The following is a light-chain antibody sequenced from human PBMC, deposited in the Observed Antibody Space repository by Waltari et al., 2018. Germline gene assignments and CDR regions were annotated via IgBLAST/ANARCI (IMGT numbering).Light chain of an antibody. V-gene: IGKV3-11*01. CDR1: RSVDSY. Sequence: EIVLTQSPATLSLSPGERATLSCRARRSVDSYLACYQHKPGQAPRLIIYDLSNRATGVPARFSGTGSGTEVTLTITCLETEDFAVYYCRQRSSWPPTFGQETKVEIK. CDR2: DLS. J-gene: IGKJ1*01. CDR3: RQRSSWPPT.